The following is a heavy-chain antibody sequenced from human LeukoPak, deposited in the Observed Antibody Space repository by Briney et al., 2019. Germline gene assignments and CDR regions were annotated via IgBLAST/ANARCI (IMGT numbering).Heavy chain of an antibody. CDR2: IYYSGST. J-gene: IGHJ5*02. Sequence: SETLSLTCTASGGSISSYYGSWIRQPPGKGLEWIGYIYYSGSTNYNPSLKSRVTISVDTSENLFYLKLSSVTGADTAVYYCARVGDSSSWYRWFDPWGQGTLVTVSS. V-gene: IGHV4-59*01. CDR1: GGSISSYY. CDR3: ARVGDSSSWYRWFDP. D-gene: IGHD6-13*01.